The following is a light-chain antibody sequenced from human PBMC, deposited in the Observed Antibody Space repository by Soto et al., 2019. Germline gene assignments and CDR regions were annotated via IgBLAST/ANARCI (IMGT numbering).Light chain of an antibody. CDR3: QAWDSSTGV. CDR1: KLGDKY. J-gene: IGLJ2*01. V-gene: IGLV3-1*01. CDR2: QDS. Sequence: SYELTQPPSVSVSPGQTASITCSGDKLGDKYACWYQQKPGQSPVLVIXQDSKRPSGIPERXSXSXXXXTXXXXXSGTQAMDEADYYCQAWDSSTGVFGGGTKLTVL.